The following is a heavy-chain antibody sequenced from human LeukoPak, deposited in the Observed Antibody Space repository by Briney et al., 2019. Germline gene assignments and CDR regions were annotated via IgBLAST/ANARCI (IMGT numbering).Heavy chain of an antibody. CDR1: GFTFSSYA. D-gene: IGHD2-15*01. CDR2: ISSNGGST. Sequence: HPGGSLRLSCAASGFTFSSYAMHWVRQAPGKGLEYVSAISSNGGSTYYANSVKGRFTISRDNSKNTLYLQMGSLRAEDMAVYYCARGDCSGGSCYSFDAFDIWGQGTMVTVSS. CDR3: ARGDCSGGSCYSFDAFDI. V-gene: IGHV3-64*01. J-gene: IGHJ3*02.